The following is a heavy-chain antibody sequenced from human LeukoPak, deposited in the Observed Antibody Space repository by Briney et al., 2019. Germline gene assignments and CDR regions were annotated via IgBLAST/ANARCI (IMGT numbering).Heavy chain of an antibody. CDR1: GGSISSSYYY. J-gene: IGHJ4*02. CDR2: IYDSGST. D-gene: IGHD3-22*01. CDR3: ARAVGDYMRYGGYFIDS. Sequence: SETLSLTCTVSGGSISSSYYYWGWIRQPPGKGLEWIGSIYDSGSTYYNPSLKSRVTISVDTSKNQFSLKLNSVTAADTATYYCARAVGDYMRYGGYFIDSWGQGTLVVVSS. V-gene: IGHV4-39*01.